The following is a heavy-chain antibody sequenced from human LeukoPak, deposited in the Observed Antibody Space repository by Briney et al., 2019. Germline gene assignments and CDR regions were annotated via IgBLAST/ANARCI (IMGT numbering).Heavy chain of an antibody. J-gene: IGHJ4*02. CDR2: ISAYNGNT. Sequence: ASVKVSCKASGYTFTSYGISWVRQAAGQGLEWMGWISAYNGNTNYAQKLQGRVTMTTDTSTSTAYMELRNLRSDDTAVYYCARVGLGYSSSWTPDYWGQGTLVTVSS. V-gene: IGHV1-18*01. CDR1: GYTFTSYG. CDR3: ARVGLGYSSSWTPDY. D-gene: IGHD6-13*01.